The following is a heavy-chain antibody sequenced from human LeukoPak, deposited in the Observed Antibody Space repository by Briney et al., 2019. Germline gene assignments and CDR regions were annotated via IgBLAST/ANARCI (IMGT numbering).Heavy chain of an antibody. CDR3: VGPQSPGLN. J-gene: IGHJ4*02. V-gene: IGHV4-59*12. D-gene: IGHD2-8*02. CDR1: GGSISSYY. CDR2: IYYSGST. Sequence: SETLSLTCTVSGGSISSYYWSWIRQPPGKGLEWIGYIYYSGSTNYNPSLKSRVTISVDTSKNQFSLKLSSVTAADTAVYYCVGPQSPGLNWGQGTLVTVSS.